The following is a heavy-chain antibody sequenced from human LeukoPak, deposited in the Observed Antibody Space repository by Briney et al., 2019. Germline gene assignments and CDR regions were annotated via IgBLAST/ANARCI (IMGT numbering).Heavy chain of an antibody. CDR1: GFTFSSYD. V-gene: IGHV3-13*01. D-gene: IGHD3-10*01. Sequence: PGGSLRLYGAAYGFTFSSYDMEWVRQATGKGLEWVSGIGSAGDTYYPDSVKGRSTISRENANNSLYLQMNSLRAGDTAVYYCARSFGELGNAFDMWGQGTVVTVSS. CDR2: IGSAGDT. CDR3: ARSFGELGNAFDM. J-gene: IGHJ3*02.